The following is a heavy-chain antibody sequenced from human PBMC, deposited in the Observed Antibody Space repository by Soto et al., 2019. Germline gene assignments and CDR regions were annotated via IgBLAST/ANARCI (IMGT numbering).Heavy chain of an antibody. V-gene: IGHV3-74*01. Sequence: GGSLRLACAASGFTFSSYGMHWVRQAPGKGLVWVSRINTDGSSTSYADSVKGRFTISRDNSKNTLYLQMNSLRLEDTAVYYFADLGAAVARYPGTCGQGTLVTVSS. D-gene: IGHD6-19*01. J-gene: IGHJ5*02. CDR3: ADLGAAVARYPGT. CDR2: INTDGSST. CDR1: GFTFSSYG.